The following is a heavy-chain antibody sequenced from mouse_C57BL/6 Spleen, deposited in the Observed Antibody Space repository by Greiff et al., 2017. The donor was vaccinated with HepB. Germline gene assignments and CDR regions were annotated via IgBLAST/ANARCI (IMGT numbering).Heavy chain of an antibody. J-gene: IGHJ3*01. CDR2: ILPGSGST. Sequence: QVQLQQSGAELMKPGASVKLSCKATGYTFTGYWIEWVKQRPGHGLEGIGEILPGSGSTNYNEKFKGKATFTADTSSNTAYVQLSSLTTVDSAIYYCARGKGLYDYPSWFAYWGQGTLVTVSA. CDR1: GYTFTGYW. V-gene: IGHV1-9*01. D-gene: IGHD2-4*01. CDR3: ARGKGLYDYPSWFAY.